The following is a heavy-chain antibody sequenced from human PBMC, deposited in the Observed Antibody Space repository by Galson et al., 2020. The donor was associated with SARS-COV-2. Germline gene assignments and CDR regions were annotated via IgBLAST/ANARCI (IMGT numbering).Heavy chain of an antibody. CDR1: GFSLSTSGVG. J-gene: IGHJ4*02. V-gene: IGHV2-5*01. D-gene: IGHD3-10*01. Sequence: KMSGPTMVKPTQTLTLTCTFSGFSLSTSGVGVGWIRQPPGKAREWLALIYWNDDKRYSPSLKSRLTITKDTSKNQVVLTMVNMDPVDPATYYCARHKSGFGELHFDYWGQGTLVTVSS. CDR3: ARHKSGFGELHFDY. CDR2: IYWNDDK.